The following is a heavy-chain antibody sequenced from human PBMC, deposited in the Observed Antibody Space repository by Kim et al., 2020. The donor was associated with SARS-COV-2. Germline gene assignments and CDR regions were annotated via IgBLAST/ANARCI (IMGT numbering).Heavy chain of an antibody. Sequence: SETLSLTCTVSGGSISSGGYYWSWIRQHPGKGLEWIGYIYYSGSTYYNPSLKSRVTISVDTSKNQFSLKLSSVTAADTAVYYCARGVGAGDYYYYGMDVWGQGTTVTVSS. CDR3: ARGVGAGDYYYYGMDV. J-gene: IGHJ6*02. D-gene: IGHD1-26*01. CDR2: IYYSGST. CDR1: GGSISSGGYY. V-gene: IGHV4-31*03.